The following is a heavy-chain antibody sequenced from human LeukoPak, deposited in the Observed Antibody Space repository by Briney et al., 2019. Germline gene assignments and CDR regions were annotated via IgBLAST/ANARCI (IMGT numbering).Heavy chain of an antibody. J-gene: IGHJ4*02. Sequence: GGSLRLSCAVSGFTFSSYTMSWVRQAPGKGLEWVSTITTSDGNTYYADSVKGRFTVSRDNSKNTLFLQMNSLRAEDTAVYYCAKDGGLWVSAHWGDSWGRGTLVTVSS. CDR2: ITTSDGNT. D-gene: IGHD7-27*01. V-gene: IGHV3-23*01. CDR3: AKDGGLWVSAHWGDS. CDR1: GFTFSSYT.